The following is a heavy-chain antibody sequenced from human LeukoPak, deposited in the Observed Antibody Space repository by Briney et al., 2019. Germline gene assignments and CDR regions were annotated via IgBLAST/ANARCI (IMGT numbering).Heavy chain of an antibody. J-gene: IGHJ6*02. CDR1: GGSISSYY. D-gene: IGHD3-10*01. CDR3: ARHYGYYYYYGMDV. V-gene: IGHV4-59*01. CDR2: IYYSGST. Sequence: SETLSLTCTVSGGSISSYYWSWIRQPPGKGLEWVGYIYYSGSTNYNPSLKSRVTISVDTSNNQFSLKLSSVTAADTAVYYCARHYGYYYYYGMDVWGQGTTVTVSS.